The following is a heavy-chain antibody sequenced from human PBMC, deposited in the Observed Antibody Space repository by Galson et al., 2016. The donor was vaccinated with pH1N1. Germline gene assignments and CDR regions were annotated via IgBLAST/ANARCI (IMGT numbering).Heavy chain of an antibody. V-gene: IGHV3-7*01. D-gene: IGHD1-1*01. J-gene: IGHJ4*02. Sequence: SLRLSCAASGFTFSSYWMSWVRQAPGKGLEWVANIKQDESEKYYVDSVKGRFTISRDNAKNSLFLQMNSLRAEDTAVYYCVSLKTGTASTLGGSWGQGTLVTVSS. CDR2: IKQDESEK. CDR3: VSLKTGTASTLGGS. CDR1: GFTFSSYW.